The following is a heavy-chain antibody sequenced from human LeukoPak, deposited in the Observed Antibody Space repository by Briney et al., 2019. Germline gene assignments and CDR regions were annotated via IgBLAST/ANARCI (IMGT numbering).Heavy chain of an antibody. CDR3: ASIGGYCSSTSCDFDY. CDR1: GFTFSSYA. Sequence: PGGSLRLSCAASGFTFSSYAMSWVRQAPGKGLEWVSAISGSGGSTYYADSVKGRLTISRDNSKNTLYLQMNSLRAEDTAVYYCASIGGYCSSTSCDFDYWGQGTLVTVSS. D-gene: IGHD2-2*01. CDR2: ISGSGGST. J-gene: IGHJ4*02. V-gene: IGHV3-23*01.